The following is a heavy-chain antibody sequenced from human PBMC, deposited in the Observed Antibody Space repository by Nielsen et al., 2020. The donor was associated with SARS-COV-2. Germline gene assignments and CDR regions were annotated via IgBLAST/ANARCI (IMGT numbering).Heavy chain of an antibody. D-gene: IGHD3-22*01. V-gene: IGHV1-46*01. CDR1: GYTFTSYY. CDR2: INPSGGST. J-gene: IGHJ3*02. CDR3: ATIPGDSSGYYYASDAFDI. Sequence: ASVKISCKASGYTFTSYYMHWVRQAPGQGLEWMGIINPSGGSTSYAQKFQGRVTMTRDTSTSTAYMELSSLRSEDTAVYYCATIPGDSSGYYYASDAFDIWGQGTMDTVSS.